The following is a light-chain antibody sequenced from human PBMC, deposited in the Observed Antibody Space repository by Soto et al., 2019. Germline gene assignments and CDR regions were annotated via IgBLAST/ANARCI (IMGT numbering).Light chain of an antibody. J-gene: IGLJ2*01. CDR1: SSNIGSNS. V-gene: IGLV1-47*01. CDR3: AAWHNRLGVA. Sequence: QSVLTQPPSASGTPGQRVTISCSGSSSNIGSNSVSWYLQLPGTAPKLLIYGNDHRPSGVPDRFSGSKSGTSASLAISGLRSEDEGDYYCAAWHNRLGVAFGGGTKLTVL. CDR2: GND.